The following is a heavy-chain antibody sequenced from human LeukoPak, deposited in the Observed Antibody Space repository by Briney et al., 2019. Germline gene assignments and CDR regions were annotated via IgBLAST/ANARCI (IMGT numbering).Heavy chain of an antibody. Sequence: PSETLSLTCTVSGGSISSSSYYWGWIRQPPGKGLEWIGSIYYSGSTYYNPSLKSRVTISVDTSKNQFSLKLSSVTAADTAVYYCARARSLLWSRPGGMDVWGQGTTVTVSS. CDR3: ARARSLLWSRPGGMDV. D-gene: IGHD3-10*01. CDR1: GGSISSSSYY. V-gene: IGHV4-39*07. CDR2: IYYSGST. J-gene: IGHJ6*02.